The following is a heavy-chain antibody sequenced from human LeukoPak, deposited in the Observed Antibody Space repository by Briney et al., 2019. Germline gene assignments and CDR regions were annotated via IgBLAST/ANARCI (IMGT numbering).Heavy chain of an antibody. V-gene: IGHV3-30-3*01. CDR2: ISYDGSNK. CDR3: AISLPQLDY. Sequence: GGSLRLSCAASGFTFSSYAMHWVRQAPGKGLEWVAVISYDGSNKYYADSVKGRFTISRDNAKNSLYLQMNSLRAEDTAVYYCAISLPQLDYWGQGTLVTVSS. CDR1: GFTFSSYA. J-gene: IGHJ4*02.